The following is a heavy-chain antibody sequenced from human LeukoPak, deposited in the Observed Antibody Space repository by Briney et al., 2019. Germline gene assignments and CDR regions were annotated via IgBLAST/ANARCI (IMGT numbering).Heavy chain of an antibody. CDR3: ARRGRSSSNFDF. D-gene: IGHD6-6*01. CDR2: IDPTDSYT. J-gene: IGHJ4*02. V-gene: IGHV5-10-1*01. CDR1: GYIFTSYW. Sequence: GESLKISCKGSGYIFTSYWITWVRQMPGKGLEWMGMIDPTDSYTNYSPSFQGHVTISTDKSISTAYLHWTSLKASDTAIYYCARRGRSSSNFDFCGQGTLVTVSS.